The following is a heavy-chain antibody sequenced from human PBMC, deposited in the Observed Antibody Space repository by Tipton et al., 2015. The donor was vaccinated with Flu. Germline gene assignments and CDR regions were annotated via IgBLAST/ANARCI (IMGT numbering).Heavy chain of an antibody. J-gene: IGHJ4*02. V-gene: IGHV3-30-3*01. D-gene: IGHD3-22*01. Sequence: SLRLSCAASGFTLSSYAMHWVRQAPGKGLEWVAVISYDGSNKYYADSVKGRFTISRDNSKNTLYLQMNSLRAEDTAVYYCARVHSSGYSAFACWGRGTLVTVSS. CDR3: ARVHSSGYSAFAC. CDR2: ISYDGSNK. CDR1: GFTLSSYA.